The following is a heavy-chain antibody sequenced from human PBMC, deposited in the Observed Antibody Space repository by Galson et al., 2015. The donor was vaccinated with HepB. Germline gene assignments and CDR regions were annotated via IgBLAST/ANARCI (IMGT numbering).Heavy chain of an antibody. J-gene: IGHJ4*02. CDR3: ARVDWGKIDY. CDR1: GYSFSIYW. V-gene: IGHV3-7*01. CDR2: INQDETEK. D-gene: IGHD7-27*01. Sequence: SLRLSCAASGYSFSIYWMSWVRQTPGKGLEWVANINQDETEKYYFDSLKGRFTISRDNAKKSVYLQMNSLTADDTAVYYCARVDWGKIDYWGQGTLVTVSS.